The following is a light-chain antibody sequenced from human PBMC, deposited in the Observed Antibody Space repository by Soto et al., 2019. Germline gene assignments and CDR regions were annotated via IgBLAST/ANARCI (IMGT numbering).Light chain of an antibody. CDR3: CSYVGTWV. CDR2: EGI. J-gene: IGLJ3*02. Sequence: QSALTQPASVSGSLGQSITISCTGTGSDVGSYKLVSWYQQHPGKPPKLIIFEGINRPSGVSNRFSGSKSDNTASLTISGLQAEDEADYYCCSYVGTWVFGGGTKLTVL. V-gene: IGLV2-23*01. CDR1: GSDVGSYKL.